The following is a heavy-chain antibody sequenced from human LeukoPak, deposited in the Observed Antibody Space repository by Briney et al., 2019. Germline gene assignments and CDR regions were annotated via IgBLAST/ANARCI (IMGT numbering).Heavy chain of an antibody. J-gene: IGHJ3*02. Sequence: SETLSLTCTVSGGSISSYYWSWIRQPPGKGLEWIGYIYYSGSTNYNPSLKSRVTISVDTSKNQFSLKLSSVTAADTAVYYCARTQYQLPFDALDIWGQGTMVTVSS. CDR1: GGSISSYY. V-gene: IGHV4-59*01. CDR3: ARTQYQLPFDALDI. CDR2: IYYSGST. D-gene: IGHD2-2*01.